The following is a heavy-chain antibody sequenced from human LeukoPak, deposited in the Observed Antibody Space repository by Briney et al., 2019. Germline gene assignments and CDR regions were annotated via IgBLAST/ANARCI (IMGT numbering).Heavy chain of an antibody. V-gene: IGHV3-30-3*01. Sequence: GGSLRLSCAASGFTFSSYAMHWVRQAPGKGLEWVAVISYDGSNKYYADSVKGRVTISRDNAKNSLNLQMDSLRVEDTAVYYCARMAYYYDGSGYGPLDYWGQGTLVTVSS. D-gene: IGHD3-22*01. CDR1: GFTFSSYA. J-gene: IGHJ4*02. CDR2: ISYDGSNK. CDR3: ARMAYYYDGSGYGPLDY.